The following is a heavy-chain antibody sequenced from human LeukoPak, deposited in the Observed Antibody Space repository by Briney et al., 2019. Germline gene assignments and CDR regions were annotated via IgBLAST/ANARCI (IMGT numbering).Heavy chain of an antibody. V-gene: IGHV3-33*01. CDR1: GFICSSYG. CDR3: ARGRTHPGRVLPAAIELAFDI. D-gene: IGHD2-2*01. CDR2: IWYGGSNK. J-gene: IGHJ3*02. Sequence: GGPLRPCCVASGFICSSYGMHWVRQAPGKVLEWVAVIWYGGSNKYYAVSVKGRFTISRDNPKNTLYLQMNSLRAEDTAVYSCARGRTHPGRVLPAAIELAFDIWGQGTMVTVSS.